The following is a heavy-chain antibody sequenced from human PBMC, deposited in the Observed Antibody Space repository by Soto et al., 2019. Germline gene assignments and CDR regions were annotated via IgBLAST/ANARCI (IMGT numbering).Heavy chain of an antibody. J-gene: IGHJ4*02. CDR3: ASSYSYGQYYCDY. Sequence: QVQLVQSGAEVKKPGSSVKVSCKASGGTFSSYAISWVRQAPGQGLEWMGGIIPIFGTANYAQKFQGRVTITADESTRTADMELSSLRSEDTAVYCCASSYSYGQYYCDYWGQGTLVTVSS. CDR2: IIPIFGTA. CDR1: GGTFSSYA. V-gene: IGHV1-69*01. D-gene: IGHD5-18*01.